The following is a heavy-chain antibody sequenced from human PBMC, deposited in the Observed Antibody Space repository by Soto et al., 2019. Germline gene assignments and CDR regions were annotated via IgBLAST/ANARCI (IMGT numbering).Heavy chain of an antibody. CDR3: AKDEATRYYYGMDV. CDR2: VSNDGSDK. V-gene: IGHV3-30*18. J-gene: IGHJ6*02. Sequence: SLRLSCAASGFIFNSYGMHWVRQAPGKGLEWVAVVSNDGSDKYYADLVEGRFTISRDNSKNTLFLQMNSLRVEDTAVYYCAKDEATRYYYGMDVWGQGTTVTVS. CDR1: GFIFNSYG.